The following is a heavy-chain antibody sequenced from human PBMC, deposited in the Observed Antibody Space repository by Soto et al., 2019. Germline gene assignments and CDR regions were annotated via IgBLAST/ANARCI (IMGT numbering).Heavy chain of an antibody. CDR1: GFTFRNYG. D-gene: IGHD3-22*01. CDR3: ARDQLYYNDISGRPLNAFDV. J-gene: IGHJ3*01. CDR2: IGIGSSTK. Sequence: PGGSLRLSCAASGFTFRNYGMNWVRQAPGKGLEWVSYIGIGSSTKYYADSVKGRFTISRDNAKNSLYLQMNSLRAEDTAVYYCARDQLYYNDISGRPLNAFDVWGQRTTVTVSS. V-gene: IGHV3-48*01.